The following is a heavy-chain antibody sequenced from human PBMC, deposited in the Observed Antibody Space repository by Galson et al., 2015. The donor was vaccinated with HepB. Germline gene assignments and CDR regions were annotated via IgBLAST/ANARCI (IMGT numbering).Heavy chain of an antibody. Sequence: SVKVSCKASGYTFTSYAMHWVRQAPGQRLEWMGWINAGNGNTKYSQKFQGRVTITRDTSASTAYMELSSLRSEDTAVYYCARDLSLGIETGADYWGQGTLVTVSS. CDR3: ARDLSLGIETGADY. V-gene: IGHV1-3*01. CDR1: GYTFTSYA. D-gene: IGHD1-1*01. J-gene: IGHJ4*02. CDR2: INAGNGNT.